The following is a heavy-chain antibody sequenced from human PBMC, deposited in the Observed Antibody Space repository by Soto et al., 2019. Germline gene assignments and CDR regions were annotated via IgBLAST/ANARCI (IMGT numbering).Heavy chain of an antibody. Sequence: QVHLVQSGAEVKKPGASVKVSRKASGYTFTSYGITWVRQAPGQGLEWMGWISAHNGNTDYAQKLQGRVIVTRDTSTSPAYMELRSLRSDDTAVYYCARGRYGEYWGQGALVTVSS. V-gene: IGHV1-18*01. CDR1: GYTFTSYG. J-gene: IGHJ4*02. CDR3: ARGRYGEY. CDR2: ISAHNGNT. D-gene: IGHD3-10*01.